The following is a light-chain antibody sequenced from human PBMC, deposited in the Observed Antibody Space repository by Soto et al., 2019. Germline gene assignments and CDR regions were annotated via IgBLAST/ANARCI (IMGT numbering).Light chain of an antibody. J-gene: IGKJ1*01. V-gene: IGKV3-15*01. CDR2: GAS. CDR1: QSVSSN. Sequence: EVVLTQSPGTLSLSPGERATLSCRASQSVSSNLAWYQQKPGQAPRLLIYGASTRATGIPARFSGSGSGTEFTLTISSLQSEDFAVYYCQQYNNWPPWTSGQGTKVDI. CDR3: QQYNNWPPWT.